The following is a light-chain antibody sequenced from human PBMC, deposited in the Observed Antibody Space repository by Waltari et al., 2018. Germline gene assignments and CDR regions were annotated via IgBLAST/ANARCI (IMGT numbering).Light chain of an antibody. CDR2: EVT. J-gene: IGLJ1*01. V-gene: IGLV2-23*02. CDR3: CSYAGLGIYV. Sequence: GQSITMSCTGTSSDVGNYDLVSWYQQYPGKAPKLMVYEVTRRSSGVSDRFSGSKSGNTASLTIYGLQSEDEADYYCCSYAGLGIYVFGTGTKVTVL. CDR1: SSDVGNYDL.